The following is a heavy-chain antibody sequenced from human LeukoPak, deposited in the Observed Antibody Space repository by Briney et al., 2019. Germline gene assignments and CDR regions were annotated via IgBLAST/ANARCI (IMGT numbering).Heavy chain of an antibody. CDR1: GGSFGGYY. J-gene: IGHJ4*02. D-gene: IGHD3-16*02. Sequence: SETLPLTCAVYGGSFGGYYWSWIRQPPGKGLEWIGEINHSGSTNYNPSLKSRVTISVDTSKNQFSLKLSSVTAADTAVYYCARGQNDYVWGSYRPPHYFDYWGQGTLVTVSS. V-gene: IGHV4-34*01. CDR3: ARGQNDYVWGSYRPPHYFDY. CDR2: INHSGST.